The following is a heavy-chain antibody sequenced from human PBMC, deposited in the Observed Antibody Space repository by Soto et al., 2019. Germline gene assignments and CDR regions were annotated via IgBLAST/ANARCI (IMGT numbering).Heavy chain of an antibody. Sequence: SGPTLVNPTQTLTLTCTFSGFSLSTATMCVTWIRQPPGKALEWLARIDWNDDKYYSASLKTRLTISKDTSKNQVVLIMTNMDPVDTATYYCARIVYYADSRSGPLDIWGQGTMVTVS. CDR1: GFSLSTATMC. V-gene: IGHV2-70*11. CDR3: ARIVYYADSRSGPLDI. J-gene: IGHJ3*02. D-gene: IGHD3-3*01. CDR2: IDWNDDK.